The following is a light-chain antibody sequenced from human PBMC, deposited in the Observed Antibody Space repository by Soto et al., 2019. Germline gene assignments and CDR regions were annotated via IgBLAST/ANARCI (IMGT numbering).Light chain of an antibody. CDR3: QQYRSSPPA. Sequence: DSVMTQSPDSLAVSLGERATINCKSSQSVLYNSNNKNYLAWYQQKPGQPPKLLIYWASTRASGVPDRFSGSGSGTDFTLTITSPQAEDVAVYYCQQYRSSPPAFGRGTKVDIK. CDR2: WAS. V-gene: IGKV4-1*01. CDR1: QSVLYNSNNKNY. J-gene: IGKJ1*01.